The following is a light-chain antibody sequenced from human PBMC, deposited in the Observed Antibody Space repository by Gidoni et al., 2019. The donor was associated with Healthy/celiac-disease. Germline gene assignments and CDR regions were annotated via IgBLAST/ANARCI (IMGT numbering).Light chain of an antibody. CDR3: QQRSNWPPGFT. CDR2: DAS. CDR1: QSVSSY. Sequence: EIVLTPSPATLSLSPGERATLSCRASQSVSSYLAWYQQKPGQAPRLLIYDASNRATGIPARFSGSGSGTDFTLTISSLEPEDFAVYYCQQRSNWPPGFTFGPGTKVDIK. J-gene: IGKJ3*01. V-gene: IGKV3-11*01.